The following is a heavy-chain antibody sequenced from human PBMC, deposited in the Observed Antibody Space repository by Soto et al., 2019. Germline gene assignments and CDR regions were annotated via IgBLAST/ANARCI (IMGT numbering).Heavy chain of an antibody. CDR1: GYTFTSYY. Sequence: ASVKVSCKASGYTFTSYYRHWVRQAPGQGLEWMGIINPSGGSTSYAQKFQGRVTMTRDTSTSTVYMELSSLRSEDTAVYYCARGNDFWSGYQKDYYYYYMDVWGKGTTVTVSS. V-gene: IGHV1-46*03. CDR2: INPSGGST. CDR3: ARGNDFWSGYQKDYYYYYMDV. J-gene: IGHJ6*03. D-gene: IGHD3-3*01.